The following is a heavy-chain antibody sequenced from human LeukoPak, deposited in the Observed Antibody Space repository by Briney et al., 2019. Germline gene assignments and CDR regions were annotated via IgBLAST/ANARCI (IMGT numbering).Heavy chain of an antibody. CDR2: INYRGST. J-gene: IGHJ4*02. CDR1: GGSISSSDYY. Sequence: SETLSLTCTVSGGSISSSDYYWSWIRQPPGKELEWIASINYRGSTYYNPSLKSRVTISVDTSKNQFSLRLSSVTAADTTVYFCARYVVYGSGKYYFDYWGQGSLVTVSS. D-gene: IGHD3-10*01. V-gene: IGHV4-39*01. CDR3: ARYVVYGSGKYYFDY.